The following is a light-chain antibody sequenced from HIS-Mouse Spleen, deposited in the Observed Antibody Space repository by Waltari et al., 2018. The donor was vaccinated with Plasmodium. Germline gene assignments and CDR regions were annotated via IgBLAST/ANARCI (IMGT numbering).Light chain of an antibody. V-gene: IGKV4-1*01. CDR1: QSVLYSSNNKNY. CDR2: WAS. Sequence: DIVMTPSPDSLAVSLGERATINCKSSQSVLYSSNNKNYFAWYQQKPGQPPKLLISWASTRESGVPDRFSGSGSGTDFTLTISSLQAEDVAVYYCQQYYSTPYTFGQGTKLEIK. CDR3: QQYYSTPYT. J-gene: IGKJ2*01.